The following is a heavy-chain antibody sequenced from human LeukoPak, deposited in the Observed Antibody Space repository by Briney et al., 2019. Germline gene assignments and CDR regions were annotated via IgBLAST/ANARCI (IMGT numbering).Heavy chain of an antibody. CDR3: ARSYTSSWYSALGY. J-gene: IGHJ4*02. D-gene: IGHD6-13*01. V-gene: IGHV4-59*01. Sequence: SETLSLTCTVSGGSISSYYWSWIRQPPGKGLEWIGYIYYSGSTNYNPSLKGRVTISVDTSKNQFSLKLSSVTAADTAVYYCARSYTSSWYSALGYWGQGTLVTVSS. CDR1: GGSISSYY. CDR2: IYYSGST.